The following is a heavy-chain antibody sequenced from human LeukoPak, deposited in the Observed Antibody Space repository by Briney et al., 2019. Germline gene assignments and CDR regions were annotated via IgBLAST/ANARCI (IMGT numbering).Heavy chain of an antibody. CDR1: GDSLSDNY. CDR2: IPSSGTA. D-gene: IGHD4-17*01. Sequence: SETLSLTCTVSGDSLSDNYWGWIRQPPGKGLECVGYIPSSGTAYDPSLKSRLTISKDTSKSQFSLTLSSVTAADTAVYYCARHVYGKGMYVWGKGTTVTVYS. CDR3: ARHVYGKGMYV. J-gene: IGHJ6*04. V-gene: IGHV4-59*08.